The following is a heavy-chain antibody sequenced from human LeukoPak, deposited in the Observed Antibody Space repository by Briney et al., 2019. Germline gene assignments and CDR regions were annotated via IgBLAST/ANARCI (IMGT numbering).Heavy chain of an antibody. CDR3: ARGRVRIAAAGARRNWFDP. CDR2: MNPNSGNT. D-gene: IGHD6-13*01. V-gene: IGHV1-8*01. J-gene: IGHJ5*02. CDR1: GYTFTSYD. Sequence: ASVKVCCKASGYTFTSYDINWVRQATGQGLEWMGWMNPNSGNTGYAQKFQGRVTMTRNTSISTAYMELSSLRSEDTAVYYCARGRVRIAAAGARRNWFDPWGQGTLVTVSS.